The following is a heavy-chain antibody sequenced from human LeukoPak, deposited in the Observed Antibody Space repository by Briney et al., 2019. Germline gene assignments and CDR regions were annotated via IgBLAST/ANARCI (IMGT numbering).Heavy chain of an antibody. D-gene: IGHD6-13*01. CDR2: ISSNGGST. Sequence: PGGSLRLSCSASGFTFSNYDMHWVRQAPGKGLEYVSAISSNGGSTYYVDSVKGRFTISRDNSKNTLCLQVSSLRAEDTAVYYCVKGWQQLVRGYFDCWGQGTLVTVSS. CDR1: GFTFSNYD. V-gene: IGHV3-64D*09. CDR3: VKGWQQLVRGYFDC. J-gene: IGHJ4*02.